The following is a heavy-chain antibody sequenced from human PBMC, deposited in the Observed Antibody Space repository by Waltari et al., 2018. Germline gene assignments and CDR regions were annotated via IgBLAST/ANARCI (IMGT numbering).Heavy chain of an antibody. Sequence: QLQLQESGPGLVKPSETLSLTCTVSGGSISSSSYYWGWIRQPPGKGLEWIGSIYYSGSTSCNPSLKSRVTISVDTSKNQFSLKLSSVTAADTAVYYCARLSYYYGSGSYGYFDYWGQGTLVTVSS. CDR2: IYYSGST. CDR1: GGSISSSSYY. D-gene: IGHD3-10*01. CDR3: ARLSYYYGSGSYGYFDY. J-gene: IGHJ4*02. V-gene: IGHV4-39*01.